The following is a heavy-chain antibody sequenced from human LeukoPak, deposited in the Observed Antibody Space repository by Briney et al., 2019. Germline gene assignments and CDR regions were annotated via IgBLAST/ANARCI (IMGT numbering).Heavy chain of an antibody. CDR2: INSDGSNT. V-gene: IGHV3-74*01. CDR1: GFTFSSSW. J-gene: IGHJ4*02. D-gene: IGHD6-6*01. Sequence: PGGSLRLSCAASGFTFSSSWMHWVRQAPGQGLVWVSRINSDGSNTNYADSVRGRFPLSRDNAKNTLYLQMNSLRAEDTAVYYCAGGASEYSSSGDFAYWGQGTLVTVSS. CDR3: AGGASEYSSSGDFAY.